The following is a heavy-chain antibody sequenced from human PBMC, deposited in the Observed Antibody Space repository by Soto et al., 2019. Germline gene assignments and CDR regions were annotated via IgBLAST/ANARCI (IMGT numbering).Heavy chain of an antibody. CDR1: GGTFSSYT. D-gene: IGHD3-10*01. J-gene: IGHJ6*02. CDR2: IIPILGIA. Sequence: QVQLVQSGAEVKKPGSSVKVSCKASGGTFSSYTISWVRQAPGQGLEWMGRIIPILGIANYAQKFQGRVTITADKSTSTAYVELRALRSEDTAVYYWARGGGSGSLSHHCSSGMDVWGQGTTVTVSS. CDR3: ARGGGSGSLSHHCSSGMDV. V-gene: IGHV1-69*02.